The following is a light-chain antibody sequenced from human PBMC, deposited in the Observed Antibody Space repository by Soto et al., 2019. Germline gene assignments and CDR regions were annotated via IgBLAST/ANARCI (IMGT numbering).Light chain of an antibody. CDR1: QSITIY. J-gene: IGKJ4*01. CDR2: AAS. V-gene: IGKV1-39*01. Sequence: DIQMTQSPYSLSASVGDRVTITCRASQSITIYLNWYQQKPGKAPKLLIYAASSLQSGVPSRFSGSGSGTDFTLTISSLQPEDFATYYCQQSYSIFLTFGGGTKVGIK. CDR3: QQSYSIFLT.